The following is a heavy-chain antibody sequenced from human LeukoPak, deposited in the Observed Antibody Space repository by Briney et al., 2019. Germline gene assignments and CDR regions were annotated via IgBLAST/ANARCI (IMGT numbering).Heavy chain of an antibody. V-gene: IGHV1-2*02. CDR2: INPNSGGT. D-gene: IGHD1-1*01. J-gene: IGHJ4*02. Sequence: ASVKVSCKASGYTFTSYDINWVRQAPGQGLEWMGWINPNSGGTNYAQKFQGRVTMTRDTSISTAYMELSRLRSDDTAVYYCARDRGTGDWGQGTLVTVSS. CDR1: GYTFTSYD. CDR3: ARDRGTGD.